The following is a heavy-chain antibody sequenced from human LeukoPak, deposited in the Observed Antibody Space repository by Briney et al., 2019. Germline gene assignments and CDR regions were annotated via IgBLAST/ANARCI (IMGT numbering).Heavy chain of an antibody. CDR3: ARAGGYSSSWYSPDY. J-gene: IGHJ4*02. V-gene: IGHV4-34*01. Sequence: SETLSLTCAVYGGSFSGYYWSWIRQPPGKGLEWIGEINHSGSTNYNPSLKSRVTISVDTSKNQFSLKLSSVTAADTAVYYCARAGGYSSSWYSPDYWGQGTLVTVSP. CDR2: INHSGST. D-gene: IGHD6-13*01. CDR1: GGSFSGYY.